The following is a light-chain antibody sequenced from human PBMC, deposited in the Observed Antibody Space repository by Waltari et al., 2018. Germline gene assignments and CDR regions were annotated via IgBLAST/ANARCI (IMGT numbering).Light chain of an antibody. J-gene: IGLJ2*01. CDR1: SGHTNYA. CDR3: QTWATGIQV. CDR2: LNSDGSH. V-gene: IGLV4-69*01. Sequence: QLVLTQSPSASASLGASVKPTCTLSSGHTNYAIEWHQQQPEKGPRYLMKLNSDGSHTKGDGIPDRFSGSSSGAERYLTISSLQSEDEADYYCQTWATGIQVFGGGTKLTVL.